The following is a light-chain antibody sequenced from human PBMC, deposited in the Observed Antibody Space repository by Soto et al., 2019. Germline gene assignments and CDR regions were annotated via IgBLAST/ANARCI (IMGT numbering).Light chain of an antibody. CDR1: QNIINY. CDR2: AAS. CDR3: QQSVSTPFS. J-gene: IGKJ3*01. V-gene: IGKV1-39*01. Sequence: DMQMTQSPSSLSASVGDRVTITCRAGQNIINYLNWYQQKPGKAPKLLIYAASSLQSGVPSRFSGSGSGTDFTLTISSLQPEDLALYYCQQSVSTPFSLGPGNKVYV.